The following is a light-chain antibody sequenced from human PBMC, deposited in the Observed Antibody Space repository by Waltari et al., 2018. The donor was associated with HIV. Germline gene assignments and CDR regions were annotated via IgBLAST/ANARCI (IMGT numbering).Light chain of an antibody. CDR2: DNN. CDR3: GTWDTSLSAGV. Sequence: QSVLTQPPSVSAAPGQKVVLSCSGTSSNIGNNYVSWFQQLPGTAPKFIIFDNNKRPSVIPDRFSGSRSGTSATLTITGLQTGDEADYYCGTWDTSLSAGVFGGGTKVTVL. V-gene: IGLV1-51*01. CDR1: SSNIGNNY. J-gene: IGLJ3*02.